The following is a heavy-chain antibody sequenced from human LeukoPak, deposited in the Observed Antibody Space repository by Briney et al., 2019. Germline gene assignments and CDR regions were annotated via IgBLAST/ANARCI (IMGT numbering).Heavy chain of an antibody. CDR2: ISSSGSAI. CDR1: GFTFTNYA. D-gene: IGHD6-19*01. V-gene: IGHV3-48*04. CDR3: ARGGSLGY. J-gene: IGHJ4*02. Sequence: GGSLRLSCATSGFTFTNYAMNWVRQAPGKGLEWVSKISSSGSAIYYADSVKGRFTISRDNAKSTLYLQMNSLRAEDTAVYYCARGGSLGYWGQGTLVTVSS.